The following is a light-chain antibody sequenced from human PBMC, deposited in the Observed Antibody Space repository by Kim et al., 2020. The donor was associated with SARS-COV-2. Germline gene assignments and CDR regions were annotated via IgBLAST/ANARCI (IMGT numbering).Light chain of an antibody. CDR3: FSRDSSGTNL. J-gene: IGLJ1*01. V-gene: IGLV3-19*01. CDR1: SLRNFF. Sequence: ALGQTVRITCQGDSLRNFFASWIQQKPGQAPTLVIYGKNNRPSGIPDRFSGSSSGNTASLTITGAQAEDEADYYCFSRDSSGTNLFGAGTKVTVL. CDR2: GKN.